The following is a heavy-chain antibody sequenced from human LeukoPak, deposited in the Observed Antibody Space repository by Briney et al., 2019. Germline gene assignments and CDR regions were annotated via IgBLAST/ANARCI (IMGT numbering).Heavy chain of an antibody. D-gene: IGHD4-11*01. Sequence: SETLSLTCAVYGGSFSGYYWSWIRQPPGKELEWIGEISHSGSTNYNPSLKSRVTISVDTSKNHFSLQLSSVTAADTAVYFCARGRVSSSTWHSTYYYYFYMDVWGKGTTVTVSS. CDR2: ISHSGST. CDR1: GGSFSGYY. V-gene: IGHV4-34*01. CDR3: ARGRVSSSTWHSTYYYYFYMDV. J-gene: IGHJ6*03.